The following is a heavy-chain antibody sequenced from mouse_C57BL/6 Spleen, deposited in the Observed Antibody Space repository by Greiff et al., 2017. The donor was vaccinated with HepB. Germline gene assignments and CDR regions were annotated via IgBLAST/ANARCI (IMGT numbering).Heavy chain of an antibody. Sequence: DVQLQESGGGLVQPGGSLKLSCAASGFTFSDYYMYWVRQTPEKRLEWVAYISNGGGSTYYPDTVKGRFTISRDNAKNTLYLQMSRLKSEDTAMYYCARRGYGSYAMDYWGQGTSVTVSS. CDR1: GFTFSDYY. J-gene: IGHJ4*01. CDR2: ISNGGGST. V-gene: IGHV5-12*01. D-gene: IGHD1-1*01. CDR3: ARRGYGSYAMDY.